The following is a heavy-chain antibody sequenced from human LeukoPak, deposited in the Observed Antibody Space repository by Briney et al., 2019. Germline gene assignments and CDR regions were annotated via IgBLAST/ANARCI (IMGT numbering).Heavy chain of an antibody. Sequence: SVKVSCKASGGTFSSYAISWVRQAPGQGLEWMGRIIPIFGTANYAQKFQGRVTITTDESTSTAYMELSSLRSEDTAVYYCERDHYYDSSGYYYVTPSVFDYWGQGTLVTVSS. CDR1: GGTFSSYA. V-gene: IGHV1-69*05. D-gene: IGHD3-22*01. J-gene: IGHJ4*02. CDR2: IIPIFGTA. CDR3: ERDHYYDSSGYYYVTPSVFDY.